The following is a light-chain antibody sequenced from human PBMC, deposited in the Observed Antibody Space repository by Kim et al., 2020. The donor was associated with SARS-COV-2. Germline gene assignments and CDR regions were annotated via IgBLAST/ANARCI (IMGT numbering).Light chain of an antibody. CDR1: SVDVSGYNY. V-gene: IGLV2-14*04. CDR3: SSYTSSSTLV. CDR2: DVS. Sequence: GQSSTGTSSGTSVDVSGYNYVAWYQQHPGKAPKLMIYDVSKRPSGVSNRFSGSKSGNAASLTISGLQAEDEADYSCSSYTSSSTLVFGGGTQLTVL. J-gene: IGLJ2*01.